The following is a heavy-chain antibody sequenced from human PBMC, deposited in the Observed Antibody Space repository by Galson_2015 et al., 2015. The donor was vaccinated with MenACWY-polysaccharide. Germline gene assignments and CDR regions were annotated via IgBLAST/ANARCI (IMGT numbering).Heavy chain of an antibody. CDR3: ARGRVTVRDTWFDP. J-gene: IGHJ5*02. Sequence: GLEWIGNIPHTGNSDHNPSLKSRVTMSLDTSKNQFSLRLTSVTAADTAVYHCARGRVTVRDTWFDPWGPGTLVTVSS. D-gene: IGHD1-14*01. V-gene: IGHV4-59*01. CDR2: IPHTGNS.